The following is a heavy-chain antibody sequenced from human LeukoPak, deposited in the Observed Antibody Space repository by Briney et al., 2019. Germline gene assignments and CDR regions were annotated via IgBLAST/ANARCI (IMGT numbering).Heavy chain of an antibody. CDR3: AIHRGYTSSFDY. J-gene: IGHJ4*02. CDR1: GFTFSSYG. Sequence: GGSLRLSCAASGFTFSSYGMHWVRQAPGKGLEWVAFIRYDGSNKYYADSVKGRFTISRDNSKNALYLQMNSLRAEDTAVYYCAIHRGYTSSFDYWGQGTLVTVSS. D-gene: IGHD6-19*01. CDR2: IRYDGSNK. V-gene: IGHV3-30*02.